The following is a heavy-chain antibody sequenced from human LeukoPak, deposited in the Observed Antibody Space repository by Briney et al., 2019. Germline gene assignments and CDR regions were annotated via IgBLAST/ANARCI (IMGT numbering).Heavy chain of an antibody. J-gene: IGHJ6*02. V-gene: IGHV1-18*01. D-gene: IGHD3-10*01. CDR1: GYSFTSYG. CDR3: ARGGRDGMDV. Sequence: ASVKVSCKASGYSFTSYGFTWVRRAPGQGLEWMGWVSAYDGSINYAQKIRGRVTMTTDASKNTVYMELRSLRFDDTAVYYCARGGRDGMDVWGQGTTVTVSS. CDR2: VSAYDGSI.